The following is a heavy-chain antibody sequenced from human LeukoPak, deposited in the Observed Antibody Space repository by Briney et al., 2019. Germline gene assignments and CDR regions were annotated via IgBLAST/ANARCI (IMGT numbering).Heavy chain of an antibody. CDR2: MNPNSGNT. V-gene: IGHV1-8*01. D-gene: IGHD3-10*01. CDR1: GYTFTSYD. J-gene: IGHJ5*02. CDR3: ARDEGITMVRGANNWFDP. Sequence: GASVKVSCKASGYTFTSYDINWVRQATGQGLEWMGWMNPNSGNTGYAQKFQGRVTMTRNTSISTAYMELSSLRSEDTAVYYCARDEGITMVRGANNWFDPWGQGTLVTVSS.